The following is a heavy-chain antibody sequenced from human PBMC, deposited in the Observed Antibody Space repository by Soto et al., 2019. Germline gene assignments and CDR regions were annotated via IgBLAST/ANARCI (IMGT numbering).Heavy chain of an antibody. CDR1: GFTFGGYA. CDR2: ISYDGSNN. Sequence: QVQLVESGGGVVQPGRSLRLSCAASGFTFGGYAMHWVRQAPGKGLEWVAVISYDGSNNYYADSVKGRFTISRDNSENTMYLQMHSLRDEDTAVYYCARELVRRFDYWGQGTLVTVSS. V-gene: IGHV3-30-3*01. D-gene: IGHD6-13*01. J-gene: IGHJ4*02. CDR3: ARELVRRFDY.